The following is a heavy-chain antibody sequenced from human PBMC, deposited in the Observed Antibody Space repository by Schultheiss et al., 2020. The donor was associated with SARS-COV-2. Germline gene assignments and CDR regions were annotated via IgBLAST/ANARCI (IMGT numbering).Heavy chain of an antibody. CDR3: ARDFELRYFDL. CDR1: GGSISSYY. Sequence: SETLSLTCTVSGGSISSYYWSWIRQPPGKGLEWIGYIYYSGSTNYNPSLKSRVTISVDTSKNQFSLKLSSVTAADTAVYYCARDFELRYFDLWGRGTLVTVSS. D-gene: IGHD1-1*01. J-gene: IGHJ2*01. V-gene: IGHV4-59*01. CDR2: IYYSGST.